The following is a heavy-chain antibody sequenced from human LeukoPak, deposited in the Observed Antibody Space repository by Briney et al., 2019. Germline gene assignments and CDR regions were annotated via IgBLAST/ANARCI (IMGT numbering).Heavy chain of an antibody. D-gene: IGHD3-10*01. CDR1: RFTFSSYD. CDR3: AKDSPVLTI. Sequence: GGSLTLSCAASRFTFSSYDMNWVRQAPGKGLEWVSHISESGTTIYYADSVKGRFTISRDNSKDTLYLQMNSLRADDTAVYYCAKDSPVLTIWGQGTMVTGSS. J-gene: IGHJ3*02. V-gene: IGHV3-48*03. CDR2: ISESGTTI.